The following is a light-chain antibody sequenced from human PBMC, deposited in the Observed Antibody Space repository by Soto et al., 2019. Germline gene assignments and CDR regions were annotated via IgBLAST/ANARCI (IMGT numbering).Light chain of an antibody. CDR3: AAWDDSLSGSYV. J-gene: IGLJ1*01. Sequence: QPVLTQPPSASGTPGRRVTISCSGSSSNIGSNYVYWYQQLPGTAPKLLIYSNNQRPSGVPDRFSGSKSGTSASLAISGLRSEDEADYYCAAWDDSLSGSYVFGTGTKVTVL. CDR1: SSNIGSNY. V-gene: IGLV1-47*02. CDR2: SNN.